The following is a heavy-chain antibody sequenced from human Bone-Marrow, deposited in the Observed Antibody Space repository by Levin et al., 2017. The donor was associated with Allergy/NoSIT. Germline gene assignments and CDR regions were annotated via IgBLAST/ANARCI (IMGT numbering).Heavy chain of an antibody. V-gene: IGHV3-7*01. CDR3: ARDSFSTSSGLDYYYGLDV. CDR2: IKPDGSEK. CDR1: GFTLSQYW. J-gene: IGHJ6*02. D-gene: IGHD6-6*01. Sequence: GGSLRLSCAASGFTLSQYWMTWVRQAPGKGLEWVAKIKPDGSEKYYVDSVKGRFTISRDNTRKSLSLEMKNLRSADTAVYFCARDSFSTSSGLDYYYGLDVWGQGTTVTVSS.